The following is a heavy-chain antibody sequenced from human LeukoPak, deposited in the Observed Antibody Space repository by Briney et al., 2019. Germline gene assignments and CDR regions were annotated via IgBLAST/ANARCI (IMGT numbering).Heavy chain of an antibody. Sequence: GGSLRLSCAASGFTFSSYGMHWVRQAPGKGLEWVALIWYDGSNKYYADSVKGRFTISRDNSKKTLYLQMNSLRAEDTAVYFCARDGFHGYAWGSYRHLDYWGQGTLVTVSS. J-gene: IGHJ4*02. CDR1: GFTFSSYG. D-gene: IGHD3-16*02. CDR3: ARDGFHGYAWGSYRHLDY. V-gene: IGHV3-33*01. CDR2: IWYDGSNK.